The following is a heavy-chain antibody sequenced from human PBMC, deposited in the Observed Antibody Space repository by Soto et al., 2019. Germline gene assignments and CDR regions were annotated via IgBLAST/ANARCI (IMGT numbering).Heavy chain of an antibody. J-gene: IGHJ5*02. CDR1: GFPFSSYA. Sequence: LSLPCAASGFPFSSYAMSWVRQAPGKGLEWVSAISGSGGSTYYADSVKGRFTISRDNSKNTLYLQMNSLRAEDTAVYYCATQRAVVVVAATPGWFDPWGQGTLVTVSS. CDR2: ISGSGGST. CDR3: ATQRAVVVVAATPGWFDP. D-gene: IGHD2-15*01. V-gene: IGHV3-23*01.